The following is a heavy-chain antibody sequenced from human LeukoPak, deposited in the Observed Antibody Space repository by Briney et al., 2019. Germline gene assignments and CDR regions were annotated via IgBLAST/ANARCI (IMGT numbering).Heavy chain of an antibody. CDR3: AKDIQLAT. CDR1: GFTFRGAA. V-gene: IGHV3-23*01. Sequence: GGSLRLPCAVSGFTFRGAAMTWVRQAPGKGLEWVSLISSSGNNAYYADSVKGRFTISRDNSKNTLSLQMNSLRAEDTAIYYCAKDIQLATWGLGTRVTVSS. J-gene: IGHJ3*01. CDR2: ISSSGNNA. D-gene: IGHD5-24*01.